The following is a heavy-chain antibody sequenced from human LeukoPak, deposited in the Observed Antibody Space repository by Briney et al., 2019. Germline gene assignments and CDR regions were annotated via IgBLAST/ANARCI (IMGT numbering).Heavy chain of an antibody. Sequence: GRSLRLSCAASGLTFRNYFMSWIRQAPGKGLEWISCISSSGATTDYADSVKGRFNISRDNAKNLLFLQMNSLRPEDTAVYYCARDRRPAQWLGVDYWGQGALVTVSS. J-gene: IGHJ4*02. D-gene: IGHD6-19*01. CDR1: GLTFRNYF. CDR2: ISSSGATT. CDR3: ARDRRPAQWLGVDY. V-gene: IGHV3-11*01.